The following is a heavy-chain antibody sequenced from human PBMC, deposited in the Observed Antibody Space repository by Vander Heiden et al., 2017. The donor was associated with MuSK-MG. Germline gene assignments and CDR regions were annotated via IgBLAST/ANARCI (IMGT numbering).Heavy chain of an antibody. CDR3: ARDRVAGYYYFDY. V-gene: IGHV3-66*01. D-gene: IGHD6-19*01. CDR1: GFTVSSNY. Sequence: EVQLVESGGCLVPPAGSLRLPCAASGFTVSSNYMSWVRQAPGKGLEWVSVIYSGGSTYYADSVKGRFTISRDNSKNTLYLQMNSLRAEDTAVYYCARDRVAGYYYFDYWGQGTLVTVSS. J-gene: IGHJ4*02. CDR2: IYSGGST.